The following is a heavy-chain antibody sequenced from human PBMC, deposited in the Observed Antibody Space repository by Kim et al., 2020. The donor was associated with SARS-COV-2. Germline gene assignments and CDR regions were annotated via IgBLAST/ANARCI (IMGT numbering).Heavy chain of an antibody. D-gene: IGHD3-16*01. J-gene: IGHJ4*02. CDR2: RGSP. Sequence: RGSPNHNPSPKSRVTISVEASKSQFSLKLSSVTAADTAVYYCARGYVYAYWGQGTLVTVSS. V-gene: IGHV4-34*01. CDR3: ARGYVYAY.